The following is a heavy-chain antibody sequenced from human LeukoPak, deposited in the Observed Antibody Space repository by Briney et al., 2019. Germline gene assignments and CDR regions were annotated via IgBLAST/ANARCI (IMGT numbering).Heavy chain of an antibody. CDR3: ARMRRLTIFGVVTRLGFYAFDI. J-gene: IGHJ3*02. D-gene: IGHD3-3*01. CDR1: GGSFSGYY. Sequence: PSETLSLTCAVYGGSFSGYYWSWIRQPPGKGLEWIGEINHSGSTNYNPSLKSRVTISVDTSKNQFSLKLSSVTAADTAVYYCARMRRLTIFGVVTRLGFYAFDIWGQGTMVTVSS. CDR2: INHSGST. V-gene: IGHV4-34*01.